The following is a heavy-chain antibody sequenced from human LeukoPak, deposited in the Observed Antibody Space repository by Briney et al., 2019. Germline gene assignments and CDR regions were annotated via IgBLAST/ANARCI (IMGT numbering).Heavy chain of an antibody. Sequence: AXXXVSCKTSGFTFNTYGIAWVRQAPGQGLEWMGWISAYNGNTNYAQNLQDRVTMTTDTSTTTAYMELRGLISDDTAVYYCAREGSLHHSGDYYLSWFDPWGQGTLVTVSS. CDR1: GFTFNTYG. CDR3: AREGSLHHSGDYYLSWFDP. J-gene: IGHJ5*02. CDR2: ISAYNGNT. D-gene: IGHD3-22*01. V-gene: IGHV1-18*01.